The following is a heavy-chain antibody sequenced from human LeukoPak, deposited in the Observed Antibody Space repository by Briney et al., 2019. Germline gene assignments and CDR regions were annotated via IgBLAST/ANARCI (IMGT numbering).Heavy chain of an antibody. D-gene: IGHD3-3*01. CDR3: ARARDFWSGYRKTFGY. CDR2: INHSGST. V-gene: IGHV4-34*01. Sequence: SETLSLTCAVYGGSFSGYYWSWIRQPPGKGLEWIGEINHSGSTNYNPSLKSRVTISVDTSKNQFSLKLSSVTAADTAVYYCARARDFWSGYRKTFGYWGQGTLVTVSS. J-gene: IGHJ4*02. CDR1: GGSFSGYY.